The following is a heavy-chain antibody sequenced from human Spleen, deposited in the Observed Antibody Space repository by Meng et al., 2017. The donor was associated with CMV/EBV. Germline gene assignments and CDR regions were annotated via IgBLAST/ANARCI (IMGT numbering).Heavy chain of an antibody. CDR3: ARPSGSAPNWFDP. V-gene: IGHV1-2*02. J-gene: IGHJ5*02. CDR1: GFTFTNSY. Sequence: ASVKVSCKTSGFTFTNSYMHWVRQAPGRGLEWMGWINPINGGTHFAQKFQDRVTLTRDTSTNTAYMELSSLTSDDTAVYYCARPSGSAPNWFDPWGQGTLVTVSS. CDR2: INPINGGT. D-gene: IGHD1-26*01.